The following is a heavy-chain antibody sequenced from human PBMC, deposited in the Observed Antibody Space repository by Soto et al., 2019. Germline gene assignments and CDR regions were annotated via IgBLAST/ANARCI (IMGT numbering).Heavy chain of an antibody. CDR1: GASISSGGYY. J-gene: IGHJ2*01. D-gene: IGHD6-19*01. V-gene: IGHV4-31*03. Sequence: QVQLQESGPGLVKPSQTLSLTCTVSGASISSGGYYWNWIRQHPGKGLEWIGYIYYSGSTYYNPSLKSRVTISVATSKNEFSLKLSSVTAADTAVYYCARDGRGRGIAVAGRFWYFDLWGRGTLVTVYS. CDR2: IYYSGST. CDR3: ARDGRGRGIAVAGRFWYFDL.